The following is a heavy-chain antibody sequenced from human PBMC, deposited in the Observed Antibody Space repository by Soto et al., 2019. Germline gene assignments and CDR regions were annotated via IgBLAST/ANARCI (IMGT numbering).Heavy chain of an antibody. D-gene: IGHD3-22*01. CDR1: GYTFTSYG. J-gene: IGHJ5*02. CDR3: ARYSYDSSGSGNWFDP. V-gene: IGHV1-18*01. Sequence: ASVKVSCKASGYTFTSYGISWVRQAPGQGLEWMGWISAYNGNTNYAQKLQGRVTMTTDTSTSTAYMELRSLRSDDTAVYYCARYSYDSSGSGNWFDPWRQGTLGTVSS. CDR2: ISAYNGNT.